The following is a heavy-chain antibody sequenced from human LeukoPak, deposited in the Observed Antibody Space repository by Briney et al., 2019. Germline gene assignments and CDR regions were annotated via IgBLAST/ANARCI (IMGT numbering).Heavy chain of an antibody. J-gene: IGHJ3*02. V-gene: IGHV4-59*08. CDR1: DDSISSYY. Sequence: SETLSLTCTVSDDSISSYYWSWIRQPPGKGLEWIGHIYYSGSTKYNPSLKSRATILLDTSKNHVSLKLRSVTAADTAVYYCARHRRESSGWGHALDIWGQGTMVIVS. D-gene: IGHD6-19*01. CDR2: IYYSGST. CDR3: ARHRRESSGWGHALDI.